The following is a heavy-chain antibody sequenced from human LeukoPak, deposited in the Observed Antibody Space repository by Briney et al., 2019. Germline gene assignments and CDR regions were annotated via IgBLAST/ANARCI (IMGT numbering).Heavy chain of an antibody. J-gene: IGHJ3*02. CDR3: ATGNYHAFDI. CDR2: LNSDGSST. Sequence: GGSLRLSCAASGCTFSSYWMHWVRQAPGKGLVWVSCLNSDGSSTSYADSVRGRFTISRDNAKNTLYLQMDSLRAEDTAVYYCATGNYHAFDIRGQGTMVTVSS. V-gene: IGHV3-74*01. CDR1: GCTFSSYW. D-gene: IGHD1-7*01.